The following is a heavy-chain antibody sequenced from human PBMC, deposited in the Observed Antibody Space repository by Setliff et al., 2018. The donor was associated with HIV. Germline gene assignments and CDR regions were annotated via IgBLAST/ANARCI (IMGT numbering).Heavy chain of an antibody. CDR3: AKDGDYRNGDYDAFDI. V-gene: IGHV3-30*02. CDR1: GFTFSSYG. Sequence: LRLSCAASGFTFSSYGMHWVRQAPGKGLEWVAFIWYDGSKTYYADSVQGRFTISRDTPSNTVDLHMNSLRTEDTAVYYCAKDGDYRNGDYDAFDIWGLGTMVTVSS. D-gene: IGHD4-4*01. J-gene: IGHJ3*02. CDR2: IWYDGSKT.